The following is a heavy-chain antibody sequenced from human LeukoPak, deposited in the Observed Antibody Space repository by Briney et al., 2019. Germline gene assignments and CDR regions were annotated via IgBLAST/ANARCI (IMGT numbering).Heavy chain of an antibody. CDR2: ISAYNGNT. Sequence: ASVKVSCKASGYTFTHYAMNWVRQAPGQGLEWMGWISAYNGNTNYAQKLQGRVTMTTDTSTSTAYMELRSLRSDDTAVYYCARDLHTYYDILTGYYFDYWGQGTLVTVSS. V-gene: IGHV1-18*01. CDR1: GYTFTHYA. J-gene: IGHJ4*02. D-gene: IGHD3-9*01. CDR3: ARDLHTYYDILTGYYFDY.